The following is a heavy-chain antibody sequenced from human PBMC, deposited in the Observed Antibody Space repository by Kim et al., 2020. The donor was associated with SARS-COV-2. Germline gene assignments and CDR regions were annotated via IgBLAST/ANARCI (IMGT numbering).Heavy chain of an antibody. D-gene: IGHD3-22*01. J-gene: IGHJ4*02. CDR3: ARGSSGAD. V-gene: IGHV3-23*01. Sequence: RGGSPQYAEAVKGPFTLSRDNSKNTLYLQMDSLRGEDTAVYYCARGSSGADWGQGTLVTVSS. CDR2: RGGSP.